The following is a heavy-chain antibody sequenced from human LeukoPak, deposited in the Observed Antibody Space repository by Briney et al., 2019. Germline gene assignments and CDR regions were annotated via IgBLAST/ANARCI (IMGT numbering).Heavy chain of an antibody. CDR2: ISSTGTNI. D-gene: IGHD1-26*01. CDR1: GFTLSSYE. V-gene: IGHV3-48*03. Sequence: GGSLRLPCAASGFTLSSYEMNWVRQAPGKGLEWLSYISSTGTNIYYADSVKGRFTISRDNAKNSLYLQMNSLGAEDTALYYCARDPPYSGHYFDYWGQGTLVTVAS. CDR3: ARDPPYSGHYFDY. J-gene: IGHJ4*02.